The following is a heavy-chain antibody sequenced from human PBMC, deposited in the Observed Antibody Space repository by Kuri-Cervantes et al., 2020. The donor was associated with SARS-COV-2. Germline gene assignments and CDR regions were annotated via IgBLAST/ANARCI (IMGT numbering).Heavy chain of an antibody. CDR2: IYYSGST. V-gene: IGHV4-59*12. CDR1: GGSISSYY. CDR3: ARGRRDIVVVPAATPRGFDY. D-gene: IGHD2-2*01. Sequence: SETLSLTCTVSGGSISSYYWSWIRQPPGKGLEWIGYIYYSGSTNYNPSLKSRVTISVDTSKNQSSLKLGSVTAADTAVYYCARGRRDIVVVPAATPRGFDYWGQGTLVTVSS. J-gene: IGHJ4*02.